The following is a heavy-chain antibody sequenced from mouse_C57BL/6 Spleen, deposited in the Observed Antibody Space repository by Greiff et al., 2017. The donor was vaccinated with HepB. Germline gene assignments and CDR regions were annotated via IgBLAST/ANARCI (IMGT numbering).Heavy chain of an antibody. CDR3: AREGGHYGNRFAY. D-gene: IGHD2-1*01. V-gene: IGHV1-64*01. J-gene: IGHJ3*01. CDR2: IHPNSGST. Sequence: QVQLQQPGAELVKPGASVKLSCKASGYTFTSYWMHWVKQRPGQGLEWIGMIHPNSGSTNYNEKFKSKATLTVDKSSSTAYMQLSSLTSEDSAVYYCAREGGHYGNRFAYWGQGTLVTVSA. CDR1: GYTFTSYW.